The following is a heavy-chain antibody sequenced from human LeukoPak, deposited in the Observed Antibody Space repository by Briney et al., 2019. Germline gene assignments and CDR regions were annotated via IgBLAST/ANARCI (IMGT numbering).Heavy chain of an antibody. V-gene: IGHV4-30-2*01. Sequence: SQTLSLTCAVSGGSISSGGYSWSWIRQPPGKGLEWIGYIYHSGSTYYNPSLKSRVTISVDTSKNQFSLKLSSVTAADTAVYYCARITLSGSYLDAFDIWGQGTMVTVSS. D-gene: IGHD1-26*01. J-gene: IGHJ3*02. CDR2: IYHSGST. CDR3: ARITLSGSYLDAFDI. CDR1: GGSISSGGYS.